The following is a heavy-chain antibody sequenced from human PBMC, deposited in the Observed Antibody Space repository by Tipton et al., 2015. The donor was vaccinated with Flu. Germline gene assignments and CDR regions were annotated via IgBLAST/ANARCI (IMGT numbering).Heavy chain of an antibody. V-gene: IGHV3-48*03. Sequence: SLRLSCATSGFTFRGSGMDWVRQAPGKGLEWISSISGNSGAIFYADSVKGRFTISRDNDKNSLYLQMDSLRADDTAVYYCARFAGGPWGQGTLVTVSS. CDR2: ISGNSGAI. J-gene: IGHJ5*02. CDR1: GFTFRGSG. D-gene: IGHD3-16*01. CDR3: ARFAGGP.